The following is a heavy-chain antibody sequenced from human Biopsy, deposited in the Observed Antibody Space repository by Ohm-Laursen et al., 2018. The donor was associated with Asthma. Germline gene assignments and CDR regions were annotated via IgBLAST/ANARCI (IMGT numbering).Heavy chain of an antibody. CDR3: ARGWNCGGDCYSLDS. D-gene: IGHD2-21*02. CDR2: IYRNGDT. Sequence: QTLTLTCAVSGDSIDSGDYSWTWIRQSPGVGLERIGYIYRNGDTYYNPTLKNRVTISIDRSKNQFSLRLRSVTAADTAVYYCARGWNCGGDCYSLDSWGQGTLVTVSS. CDR1: GDSIDSGDYS. J-gene: IGHJ4*02. V-gene: IGHV4-30-2*06.